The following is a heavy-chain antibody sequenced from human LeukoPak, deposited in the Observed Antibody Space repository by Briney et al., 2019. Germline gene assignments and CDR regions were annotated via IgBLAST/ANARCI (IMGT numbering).Heavy chain of an antibody. CDR1: GGSFSGYY. Sequence: SETLSLTCAVYGGSFSGYYWSWIRQPPGKGLEWIGEINHSGSTNYNPSLKSRVTISVDTSKNQFSLKLSSVTAADTAAYYCARGRTRALLRFLECYMDVWGQGTTVTVSS. J-gene: IGHJ6*02. CDR3: ARGRTRALLRFLECYMDV. V-gene: IGHV4-34*01. CDR2: INHSGST. D-gene: IGHD3-3*01.